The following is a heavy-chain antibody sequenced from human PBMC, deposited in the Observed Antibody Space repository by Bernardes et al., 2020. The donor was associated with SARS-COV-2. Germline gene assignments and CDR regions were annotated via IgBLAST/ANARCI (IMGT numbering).Heavy chain of an antibody. CDR2: INAANGNT. J-gene: IGHJ4*02. CDR1: GYTFKDYV. D-gene: IGHD6-19*01. Sequence: ASVKVSCKASGYTFKDYVMHWVRQAPGQSLEWMGWINAANGNTKYSQNFQGRVTITRDTSATTAYLHLSSLQSEDTAVYYCARGSGVAVAYFWGQGTLVTVSS. CDR3: ARGSGVAVAYF. V-gene: IGHV1-3*01.